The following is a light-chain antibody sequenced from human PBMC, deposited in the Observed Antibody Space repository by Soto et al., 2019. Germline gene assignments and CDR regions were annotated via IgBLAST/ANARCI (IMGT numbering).Light chain of an antibody. CDR3: MQSKQFPVT. V-gene: IGKV2D-29*01. CDR2: EVS. J-gene: IGKJ4*01. CDR1: QSVVYRNGKTY. Sequence: DIVMTQTPLSLSVIPGQPASISCKSSQSVVYRNGKTYLSWYVQKPGQTPQLLIYEVSNRISGVPDRFSGSGSATDFTLKISRVEAEDVGVYYCMQSKQFPVTFGGGTKVEIK.